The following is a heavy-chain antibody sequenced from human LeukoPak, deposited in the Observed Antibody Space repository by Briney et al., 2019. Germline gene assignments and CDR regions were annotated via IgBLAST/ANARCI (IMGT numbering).Heavy chain of an antibody. CDR3: ARDFNWNEPYYFDY. D-gene: IGHD1-1*01. J-gene: IGHJ4*02. CDR1: GFILENHA. CDR2: TSSNGEVK. Sequence: QPGGSLRLSCVASGFILENHAMSWIRQAPGKGLEWVSGTSSNGEVKYYADSVKGRFTVSRDNSKDTLYLQMDSLGVEDTAMYYCARDFNWNEPYYFDYWAREPWSPSPQ. V-gene: IGHV3-23*01.